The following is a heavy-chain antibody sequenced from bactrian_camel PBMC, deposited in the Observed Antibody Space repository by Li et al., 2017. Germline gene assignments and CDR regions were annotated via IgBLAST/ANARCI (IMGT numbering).Heavy chain of an antibody. J-gene: IGHJ4*01. CDR2: IDSDART. V-gene: IGHV3S67*01. Sequence: DVQLVESGGGSVQAGGSLKLSCEASGASRYCMGWFRQAPGKEREGVATIDSDARTMYADSVKGRFTISRDNARNTLYLQLDSLKTEDTAMYYCAAWYGGNWFLSEYNYWGQGTQVTVS. CDR1: GASRYC. D-gene: IGHD6*01. CDR3: AAWYGGNWFLSEYNY.